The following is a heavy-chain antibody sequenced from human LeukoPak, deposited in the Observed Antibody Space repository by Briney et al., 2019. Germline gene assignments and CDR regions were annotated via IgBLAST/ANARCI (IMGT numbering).Heavy chain of an antibody. CDR1: GYTFTGYY. D-gene: IGHD1-26*01. V-gene: IGHV1-2*02. CDR2: INPNSGGT. CDR3: ARDGKDSGSPLD. J-gene: IGHJ4*02. Sequence: ASVKVSCKASGYTFTGYYMHWVRQAPGQGLEWMGWINPNSGGTNYAQKFQGRVTMTRDTSISTAYMELSRLRSDDTAVYHCARDGKDSGSPLDWGQGTLVTVSS.